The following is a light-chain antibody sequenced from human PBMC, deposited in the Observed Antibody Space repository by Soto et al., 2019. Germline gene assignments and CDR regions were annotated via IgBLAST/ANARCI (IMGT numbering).Light chain of an antibody. CDR1: QSVSSSY. CDR2: GES. J-gene: IGKJ2*01. CDR3: QQYGRAPPFT. V-gene: IGKV3-20*01. Sequence: EIVLTQSPGTLSLSPGERATLSCRASQSVSSSYIAWYQQNPGQAPRRLIYGESSRATGITDRFSGSGSGTDVTLTISRLEPEDFAVYFCQQYGRAPPFTFGQGTKVEIK.